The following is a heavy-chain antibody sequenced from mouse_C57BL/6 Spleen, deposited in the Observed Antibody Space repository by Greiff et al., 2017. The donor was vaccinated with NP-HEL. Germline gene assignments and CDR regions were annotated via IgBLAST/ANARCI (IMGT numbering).Heavy chain of an antibody. D-gene: IGHD1-1*01. CDR1: GYTFTDYY. CDR2: INPNNGGT. J-gene: IGHJ1*03. V-gene: IGHV1-26*01. Sequence: EVQLQQSGPELVKPGASVKISCKASGYTFTDYYMNWVKQSHGKSLEWIGDINPNNGGTSYNQKFKGKATLTVDKSSSTAYMELRSLTSADSAVYYCAVITTVVADWYFDVWGTGTTVTVSS. CDR3: AVITTVVADWYFDV.